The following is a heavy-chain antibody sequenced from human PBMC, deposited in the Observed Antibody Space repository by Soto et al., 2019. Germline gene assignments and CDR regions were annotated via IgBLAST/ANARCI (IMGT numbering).Heavy chain of an antibody. CDR2: SSYNGGT. D-gene: IGHD3-10*01. CDR1: TDSSSFTNSY. Sequence: NPSETLSLTCTVSTDSSSFTNSYWCWIRQPPGKGLQWIGSSSYNGGTFYNPSLKGRVVISFDTSKKQSSLQVTSVTAADTAVYFCARHRIEVVWRGFDFWGQGSPVTVSS. CDR3: ARHRIEVVWRGFDF. J-gene: IGHJ4*02. V-gene: IGHV4-39*01.